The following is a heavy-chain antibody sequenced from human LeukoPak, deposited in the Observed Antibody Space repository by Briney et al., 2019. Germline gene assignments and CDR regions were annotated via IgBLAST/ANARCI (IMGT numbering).Heavy chain of an antibody. D-gene: IGHD1-26*01. J-gene: IGHJ4*02. CDR3: ARLVGDVTTWDC. Sequence: GGSLRLSCTASGFTFSSFAMSWVRQAPGKGLEWVASIKQDESEKYYVDSVKGRFTTSRDNAKSSLYLQMNALRGEDTAVYYCARLVGDVTTWDCWGQGTLVTVSS. CDR2: IKQDESEK. V-gene: IGHV3-7*03. CDR1: GFTFSSFA.